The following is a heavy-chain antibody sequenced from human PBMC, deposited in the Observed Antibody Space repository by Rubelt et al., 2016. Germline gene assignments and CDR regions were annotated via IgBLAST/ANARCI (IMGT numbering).Heavy chain of an antibody. V-gene: IGHV1-2*06. CDR3: ARESSSGWYIDY. Sequence: QVQLVQSGAEVKKPGASVKVSCKASGYTFTGYYMHWVRQAPGQGLEWVGRINPNSGGTNYAQKFQGTVTMTRDTSITTAYMELSRLRSDDTAVFYCARESSSGWYIDYWGQGTLVTVSS. CDR1: GYTFTGYY. J-gene: IGHJ4*02. D-gene: IGHD6-19*01. CDR2: INPNSGGT.